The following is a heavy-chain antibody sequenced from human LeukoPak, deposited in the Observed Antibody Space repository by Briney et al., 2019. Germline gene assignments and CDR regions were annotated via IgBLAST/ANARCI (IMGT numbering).Heavy chain of an antibody. D-gene: IGHD1-26*01. Sequence: GGFLRVSCAASGFTFSSYAMRWVRQDPGKGLEWVSAISGSGGSTYYADSVKGRFTISRDNSKNTLYLQMNSLRAEDTAVYYCAKGGKWDVTPFDYWGQGTLVTVSS. CDR3: AKGGKWDVTPFDY. CDR1: GFTFSSYA. CDR2: ISGSGGST. V-gene: IGHV3-23*01. J-gene: IGHJ4*02.